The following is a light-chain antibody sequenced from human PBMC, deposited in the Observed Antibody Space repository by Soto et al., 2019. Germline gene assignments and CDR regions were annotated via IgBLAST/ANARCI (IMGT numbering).Light chain of an antibody. CDR3: SSYTSTSTRL. Sequence: QYALTQPASVSGSPGQSITISCTGTSSDVGGYSYVSWYQQHPGKAPRLMIYDVSNRPSGVSNRFSGSKSGNTASLTISGLQGEDEADYYCSSYTSTSTRLFGSGTKLTVL. V-gene: IGLV2-14*01. CDR1: SSDVGGYSY. CDR2: DVS. J-gene: IGLJ1*01.